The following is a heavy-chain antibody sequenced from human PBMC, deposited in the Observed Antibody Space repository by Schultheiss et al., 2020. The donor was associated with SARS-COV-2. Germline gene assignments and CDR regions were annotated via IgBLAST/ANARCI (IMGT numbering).Heavy chain of an antibody. CDR2: ISGSGGST. D-gene: IGHD4-11*01. CDR3: AKDAYSSNNY. Sequence: GESLKISCAASGFTFSSYAMSWVRQAPGKGLEWVSAISGSGGSTYYADSVKGRFTISRDNSKNTLYLQMNSLRAEDTAVYYCAKDAYSSNNYWGQGTLVTVSS. V-gene: IGHV3-23*01. CDR1: GFTFSSYA. J-gene: IGHJ4*02.